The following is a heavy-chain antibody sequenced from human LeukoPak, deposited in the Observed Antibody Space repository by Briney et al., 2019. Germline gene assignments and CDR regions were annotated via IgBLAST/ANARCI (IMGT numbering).Heavy chain of an antibody. CDR3: AKDIEVSASGSYFDH. D-gene: IGHD3-10*01. CDR1: GFTFSNFA. J-gene: IGHJ4*02. Sequence: GGSLRLSCGASGFTFSNFALSWVRQAPGKGLEWVSSISGRGDTIYYVDSVRGRFTVSRDNSKNTLSLHMNRLRVEDTAVYYCAKDIEVSASGSYFDHWGQGTLVTVSS. V-gene: IGHV3-23*01. CDR2: ISGRGDTI.